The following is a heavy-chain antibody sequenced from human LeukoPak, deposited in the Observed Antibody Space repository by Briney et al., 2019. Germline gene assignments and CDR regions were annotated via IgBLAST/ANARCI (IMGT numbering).Heavy chain of an antibody. Sequence: ASVKVSCKASGYTFTGHYMHWVRQAPGQGLEWMGWINPNTGVTNSAQTFQGRVTMTRDTSISTAYMELSSLRSDDTAVYYCARGSMTTVTTGGSPFDSWGQGTLVTVSS. V-gene: IGHV1-2*02. CDR1: GYTFTGHY. CDR3: ARGSMTTVTTGGSPFDS. J-gene: IGHJ5*01. D-gene: IGHD4-17*01. CDR2: INPNTGVT.